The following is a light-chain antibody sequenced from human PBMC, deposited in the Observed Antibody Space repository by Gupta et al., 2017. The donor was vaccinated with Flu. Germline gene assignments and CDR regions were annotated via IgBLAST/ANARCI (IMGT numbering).Light chain of an antibody. V-gene: IGLV1-47*01. Sequence: QSVLIQTPSASGTPGQRVTMSCSGSSSNIEDNYVFWYQQLPGTAPKIIIYRNTQRPSGVPDRISGSKSGTSAFLAISGLRSEDEADYYCAVWDDRLDAWVFGGGTKVTGL. CDR3: AVWDDRLDAWV. CDR1: SSNIEDNY. CDR2: RNT. J-gene: IGLJ2*01.